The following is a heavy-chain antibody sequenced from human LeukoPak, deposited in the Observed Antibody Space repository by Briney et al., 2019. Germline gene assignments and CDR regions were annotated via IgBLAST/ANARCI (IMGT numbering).Heavy chain of an antibody. Sequence: NPSETLSLTCTVAGGSISSYYWSWIRQPAGTALERIGRIYTSGTITYNPSLKSRVTMSVDTSKNQFSLKLSSVTAADTAVYYCARGVNSGYFDYCGQGTLVTVSS. D-gene: IGHD1-26*01. J-gene: IGHJ4*02. CDR3: ARGVNSGYFDY. CDR1: GGSISSYY. CDR2: IYTSGTI. V-gene: IGHV4-4*07.